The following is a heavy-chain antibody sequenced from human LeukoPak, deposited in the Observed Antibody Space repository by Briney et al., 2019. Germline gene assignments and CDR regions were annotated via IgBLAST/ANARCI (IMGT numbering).Heavy chain of an antibody. CDR2: IWYDGSNK. CDR1: GFTFSSYG. J-gene: IGHJ4*01. CDR3: ATLGQGSDY. V-gene: IGHV3-33*01. Sequence: GRSLRLSCAASGFTFSSYGMHWVRQAPGKGLEWVAVIWYDGSNKYYADSVKGRFTISRDNSKNTLYLQMNSLRAEDTAVYYCATLGQGSDYWGHGTLVTVSS.